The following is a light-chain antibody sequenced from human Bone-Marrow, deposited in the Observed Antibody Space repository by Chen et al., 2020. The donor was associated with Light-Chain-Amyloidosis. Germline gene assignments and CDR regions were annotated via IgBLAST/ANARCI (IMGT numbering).Light chain of an antibody. CDR2: DAS. J-gene: IGKJ4*01. Sequence: EIVLTQSPATLSLSPGERATLSCRASQSVSSYLAWYQQKPGQAPRLLIYDASNRATGIPARFSGSGSGTDFTLTISSLEPEDFAVYYCQQRSNWPPRTLTVGGGTKVEIK. CDR3: QQRSNWPPRTLT. V-gene: IGKV3-11*01. CDR1: QSVSSY.